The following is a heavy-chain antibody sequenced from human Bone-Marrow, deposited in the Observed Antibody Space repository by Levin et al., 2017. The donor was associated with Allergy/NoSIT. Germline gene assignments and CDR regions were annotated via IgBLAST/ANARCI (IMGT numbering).Heavy chain of an antibody. CDR1: DGSFSGYY. Sequence: SETLSLTCAVYDGSFSGYYWSWVRQFPGKGLEWIGEINYGGSTKYNPSLESRVTISIDRPKNQFSLNLTSVTAADTALYYCARGVDHIWHDGDYWGQGTLVTVSS. CDR2: INYGGST. D-gene: IGHD1-20*01. V-gene: IGHV4-34*01. J-gene: IGHJ4*02. CDR3: ARGVDHIWHDGDY.